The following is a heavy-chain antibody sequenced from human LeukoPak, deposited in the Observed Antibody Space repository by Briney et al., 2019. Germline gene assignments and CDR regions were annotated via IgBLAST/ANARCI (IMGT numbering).Heavy chain of an antibody. D-gene: IGHD3-10*01. Sequence: GGSLRLSCAASGFTFSSYAMSWVRQAPGKGLVWVSRINSDGSSTSYADSVKGRFTISRDNAKNTLYLQMNSLRAEDTAVYYCARELLWFGEFQTDAFDIWGQGTMVTVSS. V-gene: IGHV3-74*01. CDR2: INSDGSST. CDR3: ARELLWFGEFQTDAFDI. J-gene: IGHJ3*02. CDR1: GFTFSSYA.